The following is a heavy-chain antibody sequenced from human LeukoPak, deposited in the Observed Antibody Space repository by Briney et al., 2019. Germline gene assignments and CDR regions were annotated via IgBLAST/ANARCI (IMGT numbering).Heavy chain of an antibody. D-gene: IGHD3-10*01. V-gene: IGHV4-39*07. CDR2: IYYSGST. Sequence: SETLSLTCTVSGGSMSSSSYYWGWIRQPPGKGLEWIGSIYYSGSTYYNPSLKSRVTISVDTSKNQFSLKLSSVTAADTAVYYCARDGRSITMVRGAHDYWGQGTLVTVSS. CDR3: ARDGRSITMVRGAHDY. CDR1: GGSMSSSSYY. J-gene: IGHJ4*02.